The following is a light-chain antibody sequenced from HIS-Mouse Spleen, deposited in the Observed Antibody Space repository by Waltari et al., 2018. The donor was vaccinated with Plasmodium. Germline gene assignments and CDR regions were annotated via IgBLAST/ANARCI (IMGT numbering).Light chain of an antibody. CDR1: SRDVGSSNL. CDR2: EGS. J-gene: IGLJ1*01. V-gene: IGLV2-23*01. Sequence: QSALTQPASVSGSPGQSITLSCSGTSRDVGSSNLVSWYQQHPGKAPKLMIYEGSKRPSGVSNRFSGSKSGNTASLTISGLQAEDEADYYCCSYAGSSTYVFGTGTKVTVL. CDR3: CSYAGSSTYV.